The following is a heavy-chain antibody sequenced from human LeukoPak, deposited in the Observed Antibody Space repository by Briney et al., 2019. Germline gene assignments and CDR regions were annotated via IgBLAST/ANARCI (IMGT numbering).Heavy chain of an antibody. J-gene: IGHJ6*03. V-gene: IGHV1-8*03. Sequence: ASVKVSCKASGYTFTSYDINWVRQATGQGLEWMGWMNPNSGNTGYAQKFQGRVTITRNTSISTAHMELSSLRSEDTAVYYCARFRGATRYYYYMDVWGKGTTVTVSS. CDR3: ARFRGATRYYYYMDV. CDR1: GYTFTSYD. CDR2: MNPNSGNT. D-gene: IGHD1-26*01.